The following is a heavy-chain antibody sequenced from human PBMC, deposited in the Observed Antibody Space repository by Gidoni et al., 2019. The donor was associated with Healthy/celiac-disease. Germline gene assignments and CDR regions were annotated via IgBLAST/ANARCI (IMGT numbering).Heavy chain of an antibody. J-gene: IGHJ4*02. CDR2: INPSGGST. CDR1: GYTFTSYY. CDR3: ARDSGRGQLQPLDY. V-gene: IGHV1-46*01. Sequence: QVQLVQSGAEVKKPGASVKVSCKASGYTFTSYYMHWVRQAPGQGLEWMGIINPSGGSTSYAQKFPGRVPMTRATSTSTVYMELSSLRSEDTAVYSCARDSGRGQLQPLDYWGQGTLVTVSS. D-gene: IGHD2-2*01.